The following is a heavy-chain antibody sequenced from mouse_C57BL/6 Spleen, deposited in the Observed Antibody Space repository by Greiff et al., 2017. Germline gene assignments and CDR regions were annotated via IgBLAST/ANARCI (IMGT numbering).Heavy chain of an antibody. Sequence: VQLQQSGPELVKPGASVKISCKASGYTFTDYYMNWVKQSHGKSLEWIGDINPNNGGTSYNQKFKGKATLTVDKSSSTAYMELRSLTSEDSAVYYCAKGPSPMDYWGQGTSVTVSS. J-gene: IGHJ4*01. CDR1: GYTFTDYY. CDR2: INPNNGGT. CDR3: AKGPSPMDY. V-gene: IGHV1-26*01. D-gene: IGHD6-1*01.